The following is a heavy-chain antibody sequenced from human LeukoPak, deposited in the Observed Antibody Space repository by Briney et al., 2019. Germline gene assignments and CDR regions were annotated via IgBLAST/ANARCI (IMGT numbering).Heavy chain of an antibody. J-gene: IGHJ4*02. CDR3: ARSWDTIDY. CDR2: MNPNSGNT. D-gene: IGHD5-18*01. Sequence: EASVKVSCKASGYTFTSYDINWVRQATGQGLEWMGWMNPNSGNTGYAPKFQGRVTLTRDTSISTAYMELSRLRSDDTAVYYCARSWDTIDYWGQGTLVTVSS. CDR1: GYTFTSYD. V-gene: IGHV1-8*01.